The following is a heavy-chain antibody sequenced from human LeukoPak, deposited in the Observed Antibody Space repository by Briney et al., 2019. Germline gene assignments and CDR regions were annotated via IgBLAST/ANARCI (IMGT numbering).Heavy chain of an antibody. V-gene: IGHV3-7*03. Sequence: GGSLRLSCAAFGFNFNRYWMSWVRQAPGQGLEWVANIKEDGSEKIYVDSVKGRFTISRDNAKYSLFLQMNSLRAEDTAVYYCAKLQSDGLRTYYGMDVWGQGTTVTVSS. J-gene: IGHJ6*02. CDR1: GFNFNRYW. CDR2: IKEDGSEK. CDR3: AKLQSDGLRTYYGMDV. D-gene: IGHD4-23*01.